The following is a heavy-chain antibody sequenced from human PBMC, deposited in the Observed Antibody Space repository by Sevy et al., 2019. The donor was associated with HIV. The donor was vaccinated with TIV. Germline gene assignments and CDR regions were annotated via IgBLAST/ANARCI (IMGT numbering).Heavy chain of an antibody. CDR3: ARVSRKVGAPAVRAFDI. V-gene: IGHV3-21*01. CDR1: GFTFSSYS. Sequence: GGSLRLSCAASGFTFSSYSMNWVRQAPGKGLEWVSSISSSSSYIYYADSVKGRFTISRDNAKNSLYLQMNSLRAEDTAVYYCARVSRKVGAPAVRAFDIRGQGTMVTVSS. D-gene: IGHD1-26*01. J-gene: IGHJ3*02. CDR2: ISSSSSYI.